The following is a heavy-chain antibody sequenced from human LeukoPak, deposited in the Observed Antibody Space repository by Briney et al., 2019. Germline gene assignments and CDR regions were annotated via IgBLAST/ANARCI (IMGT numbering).Heavy chain of an antibody. V-gene: IGHV3-15*01. CDR2: IKSKTDGGTT. CDR3: TTDIASDLELLYTA. D-gene: IGHD1-7*01. Sequence: GGSLRLSCAASGFTFSNAWMSWVRQAPGKGLEWVGRIKSKTDGGTTDYAAPVKGRFTISRDDSKDTLYLQMNSLKTEDTAVYYCTTDIASDLELLYTAWGQGTLVTVSS. CDR1: GFTFSNAW. J-gene: IGHJ5*02.